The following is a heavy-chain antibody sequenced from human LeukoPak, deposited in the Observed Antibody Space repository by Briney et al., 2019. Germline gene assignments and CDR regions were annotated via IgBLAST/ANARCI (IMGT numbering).Heavy chain of an antibody. D-gene: IGHD3-10*01. CDR3: ARLIPYYGSGSASSYYYYYYMDV. CDR2: INPNSGGT. CDR1: GYTFTGYY. V-gene: IGHV1-2*02. Sequence: ASVKVSCKASGYTFTGYYMHWVRQAPGQGLEWMGWINPNSGGTNYAQKFQGRVTMTRDTSISTAYMELSRLRSDDTAVYYCARLIPYYGSGSASSYYYYYYMDVWGKGTTVTVSS. J-gene: IGHJ6*03.